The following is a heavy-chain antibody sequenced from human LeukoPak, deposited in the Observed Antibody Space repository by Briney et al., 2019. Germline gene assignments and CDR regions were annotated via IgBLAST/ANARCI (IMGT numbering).Heavy chain of an antibody. J-gene: IGHJ4*02. CDR1: GFTFSDYY. D-gene: IGHD5-18*01. CDR2: ISGSGSPI. CDR3: ARRYSYGLDY. V-gene: IGHV3-11*04. Sequence: GGSLRLSCAASGFTFSDYYMGWIRQAPGKGLEWVSYISGSGSPIYYADFVKGRFTVSRDNAKNSLYLQISSLRAEDTAVYYCARRYSYGLDYWGQGALVTVSS.